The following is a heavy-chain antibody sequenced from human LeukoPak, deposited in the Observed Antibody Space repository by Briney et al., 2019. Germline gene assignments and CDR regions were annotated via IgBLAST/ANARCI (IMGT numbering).Heavy chain of an antibody. Sequence: PGGTLRLSCSASGFTFSSYGMSWVRQAPGKGLEWVSSISTSRTTYYADSVEGRFIISRDNSKNTLYLQMSSLRAEDTAVYYCVKDTANMDVWGKGTTVTISS. CDR3: VKDTANMDV. CDR2: ISTSRTT. J-gene: IGHJ6*04. CDR1: GFTFSSYG. V-gene: IGHV3-23*01.